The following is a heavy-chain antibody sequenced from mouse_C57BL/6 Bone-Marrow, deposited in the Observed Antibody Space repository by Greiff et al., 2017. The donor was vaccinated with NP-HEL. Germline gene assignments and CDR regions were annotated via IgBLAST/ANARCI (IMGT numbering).Heavy chain of an antibody. Sequence: EVQLVESGEGLVKPGGSLKLSCAASGFTFSSYAMSWVRQTPEKRLEWVAYISSGGDYIYYADTVKGRFTISRDNARNTLYLQMSSLKSEDTAMYYCTRGGSSGGEYYFDYWGQGTTLTVSS. CDR3: TRGGSSGGEYYFDY. D-gene: IGHD3-2*02. CDR1: GFTFSSYA. CDR2: ISSGGDYI. J-gene: IGHJ2*01. V-gene: IGHV5-9-1*02.